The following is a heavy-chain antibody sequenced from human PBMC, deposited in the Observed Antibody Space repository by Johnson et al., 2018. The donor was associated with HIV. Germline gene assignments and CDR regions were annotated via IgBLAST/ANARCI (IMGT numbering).Heavy chain of an antibody. CDR2: ISGDGSSK. Sequence: VQLVESGGGLVQPGGSLRLSCEVSGFTISTFWMHWVRQVPGKGLMWVSRISGDGSSKFYADSVKGRFTISRDNSKNTLYLQMNSLTGEETAIYYCAAGGGDCYPSHWGFCAFDIWGRGTMVTVSS. CDR3: AAGGGDCYPSHWGFCAFDI. CDR1: GFTISTFW. D-gene: IGHD2-21*01. J-gene: IGHJ3*02. V-gene: IGHV3-74*02.